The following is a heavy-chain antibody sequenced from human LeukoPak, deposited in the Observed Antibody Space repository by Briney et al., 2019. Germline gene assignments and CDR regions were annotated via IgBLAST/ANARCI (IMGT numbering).Heavy chain of an antibody. V-gene: IGHV3-21*01. CDR3: ARDQYYGSGSYGYYYYMDV. J-gene: IGHJ6*03. CDR1: GFTVSNYT. D-gene: IGHD3-10*01. CDR2: ISRRSTYI. Sequence: PGGSLRLSCAASGFTVSNYTINWVRQPPGKGLEWVSSISRRSTYIYYADSVKGRFTISKDNAKNVLYLQMNSLRAEDTAVYYCARDQYYGSGSYGYYYYMDVWGKGTTVTISS.